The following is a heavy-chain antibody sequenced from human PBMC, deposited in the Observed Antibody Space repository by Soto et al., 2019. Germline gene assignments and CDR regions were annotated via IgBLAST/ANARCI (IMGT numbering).Heavy chain of an antibody. CDR3: ARGHYGLDA. CDR1: GFTFSDYY. V-gene: IGHV3-11*01. Sequence: GGSLRLSCAASGFTFSDYYVSWIRQAPGEGLDWVSYISPSGTSIYYADSVKGRFTISRDNAKNSLYLQMNGLRAEDTAVYYCARGHYGLDAWGPGTTVTVSS. J-gene: IGHJ6*02. CDR2: ISPSGTSI.